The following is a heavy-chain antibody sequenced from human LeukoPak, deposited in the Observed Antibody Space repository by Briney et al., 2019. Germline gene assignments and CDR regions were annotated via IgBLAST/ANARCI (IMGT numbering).Heavy chain of an antibody. D-gene: IGHD4-17*01. V-gene: IGHV4-34*01. J-gene: IGHJ3*02. CDR3: ARESPSTVSAFDI. Sequence: SETLSLTCAVYGGSFSGYYWSWIRQPPGKGLEWIGEINHSGSTNYNPSLKSRVTISVDTSKNQFSLKLSSVTAADTAVYYCARESPSTVSAFDIWGQGTMVTVSS. CDR2: INHSGST. CDR1: GGSFSGYY.